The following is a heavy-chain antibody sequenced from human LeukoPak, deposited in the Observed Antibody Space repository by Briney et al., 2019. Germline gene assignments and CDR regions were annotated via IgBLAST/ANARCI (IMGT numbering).Heavy chain of an antibody. J-gene: IGHJ5*02. V-gene: IGHV1-2*02. D-gene: IGHD3-3*01. CDR2: INPNSGGT. CDR3: ARGYDFWSTDP. Sequence: PAASVKVSCKASGYTFTGYYMHWVRQAPGQGLEWMGWINPNSGGTNYAQNFQGRVTMTRDTSISTAYMELSRLGSDDTAVYYCARGYDFWSTDPWGQGTLVTVSS. CDR1: GYTFTGYY.